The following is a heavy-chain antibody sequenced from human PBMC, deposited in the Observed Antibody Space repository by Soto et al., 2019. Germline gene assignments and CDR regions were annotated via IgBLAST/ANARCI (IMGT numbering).Heavy chain of an antibody. CDR3: AHLWFGAFDY. CDR2: ISGSGGQT. Sequence: EVQLLESGGGLVQPGGSLRLSCAASGFSFSSYAMNWARQTTGKGLEWVAGISGSGGQTYYADSVKGRFTISRDSPKNMVYLEINSLRVDDTAVYYCAHLWFGAFDYWGQGTLVTVSS. J-gene: IGHJ4*02. CDR1: GFSFSSYA. D-gene: IGHD3-10*01. V-gene: IGHV3-23*01.